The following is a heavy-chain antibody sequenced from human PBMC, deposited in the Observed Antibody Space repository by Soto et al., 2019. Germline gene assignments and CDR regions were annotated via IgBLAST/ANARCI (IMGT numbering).Heavy chain of an antibody. CDR1: GYTFTSYG. CDR2: ISAYNGNT. J-gene: IGHJ6*02. D-gene: IGHD2-15*01. CDR3: ARDSLYCSCGSCYPARDYYGMDV. V-gene: IGHV1-18*01. Sequence: ASVKVSCKASGYTFTSYGISWVRQAPGQGLEWMGWISAYNGNTNYAQRLQGRVTMTTDTSTSTAYMELRSLRSDDTAVYYCARDSLYCSCGSCYPARDYYGMDVWGQGTTVTVSS.